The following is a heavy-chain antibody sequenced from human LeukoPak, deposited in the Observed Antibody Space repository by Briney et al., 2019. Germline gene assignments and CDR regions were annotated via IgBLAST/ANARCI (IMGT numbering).Heavy chain of an antibody. V-gene: IGHV4-39*07. Sequence: SETLSLTCTVSGGSISSSSYYWGWIRQPPGKGLEWIGSIYYSGSTYYNPSLKSRVTISVDKSKNQFSLKLSSVTAADTAVYYCARVPYYYDSSDYYPVLYFDYWGQGTLVTVSS. D-gene: IGHD3-22*01. CDR2: IYYSGST. J-gene: IGHJ4*02. CDR3: ARVPYYYDSSDYYPVLYFDY. CDR1: GGSISSSSYY.